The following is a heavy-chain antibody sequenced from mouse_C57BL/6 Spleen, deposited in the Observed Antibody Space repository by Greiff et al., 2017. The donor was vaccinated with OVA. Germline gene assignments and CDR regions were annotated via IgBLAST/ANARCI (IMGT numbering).Heavy chain of an antibody. V-gene: IGHV5-6*01. CDR1: GFTFSSYG. J-gene: IGHJ3*01. Sequence: DVHLVESGGDLVKPGGSLKLSCAASGFTFSSYGMSWVRQTPDKRLEWVATISSGGGYTSYPDSVKGRFTLSRDNAKNTLYLQMISLKSDVTPMYYCARPPPVFITTARKISSFAYWGQGTPVTVSA. CDR2: ISSGGGYT. D-gene: IGHD1-1*01. CDR3: ARPPPVFITTARKISSFAY.